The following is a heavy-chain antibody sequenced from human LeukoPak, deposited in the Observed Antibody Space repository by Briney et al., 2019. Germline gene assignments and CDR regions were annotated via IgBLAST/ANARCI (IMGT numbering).Heavy chain of an antibody. Sequence: PSETLSLTCTLSGGSISSSSYYWGWIRQPPGKGLEWIGSIYYSGNTYYNPSLKSRVTISVDTSKNQFSLKLRSVTAADTAVYYWARFQQLLQSVYSWGQGGLVTVSS. CDR1: GGSISSSSYY. CDR3: ARFQQLLQSVYS. D-gene: IGHD6-13*01. J-gene: IGHJ4*02. CDR2: IYYSGNT. V-gene: IGHV4-39*01.